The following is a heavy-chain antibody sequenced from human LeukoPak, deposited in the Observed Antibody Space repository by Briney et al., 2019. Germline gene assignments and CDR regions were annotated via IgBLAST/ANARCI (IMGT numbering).Heavy chain of an antibody. D-gene: IGHD3-22*01. Sequence: GGSLRLSCAASGFTVSSNYMSWVRQAPGKGLEWVSVIYSGGSTYYADSVKGRFTISRDNSKNTLYLQMNSLRAEDTAVYYCARQPMHYYDSSGYSHLDFNWFDPWGQGTLVTVSS. CDR2: IYSGGST. J-gene: IGHJ5*02. V-gene: IGHV3-53*01. CDR1: GFTVSSNY. CDR3: ARQPMHYYDSSGYSHLDFNWFDP.